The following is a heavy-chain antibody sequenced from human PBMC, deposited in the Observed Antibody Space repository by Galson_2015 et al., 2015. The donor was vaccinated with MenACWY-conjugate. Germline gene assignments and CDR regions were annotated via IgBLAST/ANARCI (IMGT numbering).Heavy chain of an antibody. CDR2: IYYSGST. V-gene: IGHV4-39*07. J-gene: IGHJ4*02. CDR1: GGSISSSSYY. CDR3: ARFNTDAAMAVDY. D-gene: IGHD5-18*01. Sequence: SETLSLTCTVSGGSISSSSYYWGWIRQPPGKGLEWIGSIYYSGSTYYNPSLKSRVTISVDTSKNQFSLKLSSVTAADTAVYYCARFNTDAAMAVDYWGQGTLVTVSS.